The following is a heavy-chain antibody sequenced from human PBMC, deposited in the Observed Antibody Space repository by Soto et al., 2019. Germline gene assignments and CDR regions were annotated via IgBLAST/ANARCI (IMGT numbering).Heavy chain of an antibody. CDR3: ARGRGYDWGIAVAGRDNWFDP. D-gene: IGHD6-19*01. CDR1: GYTFTSYG. Sequence: QVQLVQSGAEVKKPGASVKVSCKASGYTFTSYGISWVRQAPGQGLEWMGWISAYNGNTNYAQKLQGRVTMTTDTSTSTAYMELRGLRSDDTAVYYCARGRGYDWGIAVAGRDNWFDPWGQGTLVTVSS. CDR2: ISAYNGNT. J-gene: IGHJ5*02. V-gene: IGHV1-18*01.